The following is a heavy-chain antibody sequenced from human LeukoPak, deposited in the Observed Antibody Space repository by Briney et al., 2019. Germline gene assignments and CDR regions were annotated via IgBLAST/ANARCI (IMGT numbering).Heavy chain of an antibody. D-gene: IGHD3-22*01. CDR1: GYTFTSYG. V-gene: IGHV1-18*01. J-gene: IGHJ4*02. Sequence: ASVKVSCTASGYTFTSYGISWVRQAPGQGLEWMGWISAYNGNTNYAQKLQGRVTMTTDTSTSTAYMELRSLRSDDAAVYYCARSWRYYDSSGYYLGTFDYWGQGTLVTVSS. CDR2: ISAYNGNT. CDR3: ARSWRYYDSSGYYLGTFDY.